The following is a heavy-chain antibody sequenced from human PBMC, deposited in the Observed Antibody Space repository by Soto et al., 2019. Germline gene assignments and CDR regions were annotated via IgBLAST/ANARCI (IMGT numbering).Heavy chain of an antibody. CDR2: VGTTGDG. CDR1: GFTFSSYD. D-gene: IGHD4-17*01. V-gene: IGHV3-13*01. Sequence: PGGSLRLSCAASGFTFSSYDMHWVRQATGQGLEWVSSVGTTGDGFYRDSVKGRFTISRENAKDSLYLQMDSLRAEDTAVYYCGRHSGGYGDHHFDYWGQGTLVTVSS. J-gene: IGHJ4*02. CDR3: GRHSGGYGDHHFDY.